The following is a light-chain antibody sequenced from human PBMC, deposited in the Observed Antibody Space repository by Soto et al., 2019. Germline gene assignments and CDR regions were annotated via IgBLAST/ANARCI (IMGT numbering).Light chain of an antibody. CDR2: EVS. J-gene: IGLJ2*01. V-gene: IGLV2-14*01. CDR1: SSDVGGYNH. CDR3: SSYKRGATMV. Sequence: QSALTQPASVSGSPGQSITISCTGTSSDVGGYNHVAWYQQYPGKAPKLIIFEVSDRPSGISNRFSVSKSANTASLSISGLQAEDEADYYCSSYKRGATMVFGGGTKLTVL.